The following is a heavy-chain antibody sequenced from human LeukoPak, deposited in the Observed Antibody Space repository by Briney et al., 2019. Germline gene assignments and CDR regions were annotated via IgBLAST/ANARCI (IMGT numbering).Heavy chain of an antibody. D-gene: IGHD3-10*01. V-gene: IGHV4-4*02. CDR2: IYHSGST. Sequence: SETLSLTCAVSGGSISSSNWWSWVRQPPGKGLEWIGEIYHSGSTNYNPSLKSRVTISVDKSKNQFSLKLSSVTAADTAVYYCARVTMERYYYYGMDVWGQGTTVTVSS. CDR3: ARVTMERYYYYGMDV. CDR1: GGSISSSNW. J-gene: IGHJ6*02.